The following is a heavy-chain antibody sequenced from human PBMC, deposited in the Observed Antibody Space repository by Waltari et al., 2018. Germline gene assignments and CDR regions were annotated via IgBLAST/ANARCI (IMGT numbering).Heavy chain of an antibody. Sequence: QVQLVQSGAEVKKPGASVKVSCKASGYTFTGYYMHWVRQAPGQGLEWMGWINPNSVGKTESQKFQGRVTRNRDTSISTAYMELRRLRSDDTAVYYCARVRGRWEMATTYWGQGTLVTVSS. CDR2: INPNSVGK. D-gene: IGHD1-1*01. J-gene: IGHJ4*02. CDR3: ARVRGRWEMATTY. V-gene: IGHV1-2*02. CDR1: GYTFTGYY.